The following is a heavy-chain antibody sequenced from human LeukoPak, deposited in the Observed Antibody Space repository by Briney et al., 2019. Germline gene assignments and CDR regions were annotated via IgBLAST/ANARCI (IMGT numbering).Heavy chain of an antibody. CDR2: INPNSGGT. D-gene: IGHD2-2*01. CDR3: ARVERIVVVPAYWFDP. J-gene: IGHJ5*02. V-gene: IGHV1-2*02. CDR1: GYTFTGYY. Sequence: ASVKVSCKASGYTFTGYYMHWVRQAPGQGLEWMGWINPNSGGTNYAQKFQGRVTMTRDTSISTAYMELSRLRSDDTAVYYCARVERIVVVPAYWFDPWAREPWSPSPQ.